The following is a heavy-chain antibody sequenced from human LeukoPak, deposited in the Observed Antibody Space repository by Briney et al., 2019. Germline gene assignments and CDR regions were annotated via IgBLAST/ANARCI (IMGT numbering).Heavy chain of an antibody. J-gene: IGHJ4*02. D-gene: IGHD6-19*01. CDR3: AKDLGSSGWYIDY. V-gene: IGHV3-23*01. CDR2: NSGGST. Sequence: GGSLRLSCAASGFTFSSHAVYWVRQAPGKGLEWVSSNSGGSTYYADSVRGRFTTSRDNSKNTLYLQMNSLRAEDTAVYYCAKDLGSSGWYIDYWGQGTLVTVSS. CDR1: GFTFSSHA.